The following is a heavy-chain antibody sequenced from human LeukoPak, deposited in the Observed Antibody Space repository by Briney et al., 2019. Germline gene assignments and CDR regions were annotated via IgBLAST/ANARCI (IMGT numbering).Heavy chain of an antibody. J-gene: IGHJ4*02. CDR1: GLSVSKYA. Sequence: GGSRRLSCGASGLSVSKYAMHWVRQALSKGLEWVAVIWYDSSKEYYLDSVKGRFTISRDNSKNTLYLQMNSLRAEDTAVYYCAKDLCSSSTCTFDYWGQGTLVTVSS. V-gene: IGHV3-33*06. CDR2: IWYDSSKE. D-gene: IGHD2-2*01. CDR3: AKDLCSSSTCTFDY.